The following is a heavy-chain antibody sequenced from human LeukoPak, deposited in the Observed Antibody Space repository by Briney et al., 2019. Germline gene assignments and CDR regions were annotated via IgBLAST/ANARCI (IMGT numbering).Heavy chain of an antibody. CDR2: IRYDGSNK. V-gene: IGHV3-30*02. CDR1: GFVFRAYG. D-gene: IGHD3/OR15-3a*01. J-gene: IGHJ3*02. CDR3: AKDPPSGTGYYDDAFDI. Sequence: GGSLRLSCATSGFVFRAYGMSWVRQAPGKGLEWVAFIRYDGSNKYYADSVKGRFTISRDNSKNTLYLQMNSLRAEDTAVYYCAKDPPSGTGYYDDAFDIWGQGTMVTVSS.